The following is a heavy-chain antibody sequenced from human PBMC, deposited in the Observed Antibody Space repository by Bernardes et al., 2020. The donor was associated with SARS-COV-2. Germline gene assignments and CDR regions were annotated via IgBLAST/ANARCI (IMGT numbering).Heavy chain of an antibody. CDR1: GFTFSSYW. V-gene: IGHV3-74*01. CDR3: ARVGVFWSGYYTARSNYYFDY. D-gene: IGHD3-3*01. Sequence: GGSLRLSCAASGFTFSSYWMHWVRQAPGKGLVWVSRINSDGSSTSYADSVKGRFTISRDNAKNTLYLQMNSLRAEDTAVYYCARVGVFWSGYYTARSNYYFDYWGQGTLVTVSS. J-gene: IGHJ4*02. CDR2: INSDGSST.